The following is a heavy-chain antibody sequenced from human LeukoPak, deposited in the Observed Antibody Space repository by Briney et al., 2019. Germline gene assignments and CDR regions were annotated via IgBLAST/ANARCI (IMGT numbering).Heavy chain of an antibody. J-gene: IGHJ4*02. CDR1: GYTFTSYY. CDR2: INPSGGST. CDR3: ARDLQDTAMVI. Sequence: GASVKLSCKASGYTFTSYYMHWVRQAPGQGLEWMGIINPSGGSTSYAQTFQGRVTMTRDNSTSTVYMELSSLRSEDTAVYYCARDLQDTAMVIWGQGTLVTVSS. D-gene: IGHD5-18*01. V-gene: IGHV1-46*01.